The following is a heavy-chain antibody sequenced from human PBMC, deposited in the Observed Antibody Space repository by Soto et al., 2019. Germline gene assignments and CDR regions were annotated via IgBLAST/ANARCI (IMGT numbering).Heavy chain of an antibody. CDR1: GYRFSDYY. D-gene: IGHD5-12*01. Sequence: QVQLVQSGAEVKKPGASVTVSCKASGYRFSDYYLHWVRQAPGQGPEWMGWMNPNSGDTKYAQKFKGRVTMTRDTSVRTAFMELYWLKPDDTAVYYCARESGGATATLDYYYFYMGVWGIGTTVTVSS. J-gene: IGHJ6*03. V-gene: IGHV1-2*02. CDR3: ARESGGATATLDYYYFYMGV. CDR2: MNPNSGDT.